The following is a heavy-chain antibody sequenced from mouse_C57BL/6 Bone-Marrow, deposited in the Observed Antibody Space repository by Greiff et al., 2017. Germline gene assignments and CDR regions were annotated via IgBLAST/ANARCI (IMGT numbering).Heavy chain of an antibody. CDR3: TRDRAWFAY. CDR1: GFTFSSYA. CDR2: ISSGGDYI. J-gene: IGHJ3*01. Sequence: EVKVVESGEGLVKPGGSLKLSCAASGFTFSSYAMSWVRQTPEKRLEWVAYISSGGDYIYYADTVKGRFTISRDNARNTLYLQMSSLKSEDTAMYYCTRDRAWFAYWGPGTLVTVSA. V-gene: IGHV5-9-1*02.